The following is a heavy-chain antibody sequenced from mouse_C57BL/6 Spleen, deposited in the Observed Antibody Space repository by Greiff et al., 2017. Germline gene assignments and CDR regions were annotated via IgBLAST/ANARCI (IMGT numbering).Heavy chain of an antibody. D-gene: IGHD2-4*01. CDR2: INPGSGGT. CDR1: GYAFTNYL. CDR3: AREGDYDEAMDY. J-gene: IGHJ4*01. Sequence: LVRPGTSVKVSCKASGYAFTNYLIEWVKQRPGQGLEWIGVINPGSGGTNYNEKFKGKATLTADKSSSTAYMQLSSLTSEDSAVYFCAREGDYDEAMDYWGQGTSVTVSS. V-gene: IGHV1-54*01.